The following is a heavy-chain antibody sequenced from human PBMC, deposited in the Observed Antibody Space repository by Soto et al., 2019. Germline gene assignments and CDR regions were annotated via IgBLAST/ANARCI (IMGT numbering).Heavy chain of an antibody. CDR3: AKAPSGRKYAFDI. D-gene: IGHD3-10*01. CDR1: GFTFSSYG. Sequence: GESLKISCAASGFTFSSYGMHWVRQAPGKGLEWVAVISYDGSNKYYADSVKGRFTISRDNSKNTLYLQMNSLRAEDTAVYYCAKAPSGRKYAFDIWGQGTMVTVSS. J-gene: IGHJ3*02. V-gene: IGHV3-30*18. CDR2: ISYDGSNK.